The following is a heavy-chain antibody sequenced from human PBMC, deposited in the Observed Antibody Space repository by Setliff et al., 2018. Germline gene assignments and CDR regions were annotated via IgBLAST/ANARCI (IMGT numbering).Heavy chain of an antibody. CDR1: GITVSNNF. D-gene: IGHD3-10*01. CDR3: ARDRGGTNPWFDP. Sequence: GSLRLSCVVSGITVSNNFWSWVRQAPGKGLEWVSVIYNQGSTYYADSVKGRFTISRDISKSTLYLQMNSLRAEDTAVYYCARDRGGTNPWFDPWGQGTLVTVSS. V-gene: IGHV3-53*01. J-gene: IGHJ5*02. CDR2: IYNQGST.